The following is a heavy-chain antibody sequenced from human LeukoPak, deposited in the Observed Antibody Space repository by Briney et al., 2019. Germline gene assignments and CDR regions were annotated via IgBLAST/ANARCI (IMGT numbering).Heavy chain of an antibody. V-gene: IGHV3-11*01. J-gene: IGHJ4*02. Sequence: GGSLRLSCTVSGFTVSSNSMSWVRQAPGKGLEWVSYISSSGSTIYYADSVKGRFTISRDNAKNSLYLRMNSLRAEDTAVYYCAGWTVATTNDYWGQGTLVTVSS. D-gene: IGHD5-12*01. CDR1: GFTVSSNS. CDR3: AGWTVATTNDY. CDR2: ISSSGSTI.